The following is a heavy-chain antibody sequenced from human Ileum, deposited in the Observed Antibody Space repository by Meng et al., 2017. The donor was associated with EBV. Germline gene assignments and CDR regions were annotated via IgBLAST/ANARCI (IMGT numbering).Heavy chain of an antibody. V-gene: IGHV3-11*01. J-gene: IGHJ4*02. CDR1: GFTFSDYY. D-gene: IGHD5-12*01. CDR3: ARENSGGFSGCDY. Sequence: QVHLLVAGVGLVKPGGSLRLSCAASGFTFSDYYMSWIRQAPGKGLEWLSYITSSGHAVEYADSVKGRFTISRDNAKNSLYLQMNSLRAEDTAVYYCARENSGGFSGCDYWGQGTLVTVSS. CDR2: ITSSGHAV.